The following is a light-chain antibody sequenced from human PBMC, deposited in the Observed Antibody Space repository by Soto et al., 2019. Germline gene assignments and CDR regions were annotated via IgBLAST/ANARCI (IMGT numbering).Light chain of an antibody. J-gene: IGKJ4*01. Sequence: EIVMTQSPGTLSVSPGERATLSCRASQSVSSNLAWYQQKPGQAPRLLIYGASTRAPGIPVRFSGSGSGTESTLTISSLQSEDFATYYCQQYNNWPPITFGGGTKVEIK. CDR2: GAS. V-gene: IGKV3-15*01. CDR1: QSVSSN. CDR3: QQYNNWPPIT.